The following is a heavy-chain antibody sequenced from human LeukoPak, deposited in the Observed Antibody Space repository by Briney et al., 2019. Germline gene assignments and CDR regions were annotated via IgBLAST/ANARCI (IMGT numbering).Heavy chain of an antibody. J-gene: IGHJ4*02. CDR1: GFTFSSYA. V-gene: IGHV3-23*01. Sequence: GGSLRLSCVASGFTFSSYAMSWVRQAPGKGLEWVSAISGSGGSTYYADSVKGRFTISRDNSKNTLYLQMNSLRAEDTAVYYCAKVRILVGSGSWDYWGQGTLVTVSS. CDR2: ISGSGGST. D-gene: IGHD3-10*01. CDR3: AKVRILVGSGSWDY.